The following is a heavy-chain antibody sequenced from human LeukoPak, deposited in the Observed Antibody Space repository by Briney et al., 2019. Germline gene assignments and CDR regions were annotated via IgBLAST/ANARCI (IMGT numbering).Heavy chain of an antibody. CDR2: ISSSGSTI. D-gene: IGHD3-10*01. Sequence: GGSLRLCCAASGFTFSSYEMNWVRQAPAKGLEWVSYISSSGSTIYYADSVKGRFTISRDNAKNSLYLQMNSLRAEDTAAYYCASKRGSGSFSNQHVWGQGTLVTVSS. V-gene: IGHV3-48*03. CDR1: GFTFSSYE. J-gene: IGHJ4*02. CDR3: ASKRGSGSFSNQHV.